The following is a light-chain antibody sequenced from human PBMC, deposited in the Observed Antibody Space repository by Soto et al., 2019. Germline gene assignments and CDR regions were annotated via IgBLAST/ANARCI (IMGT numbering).Light chain of an antibody. CDR2: DNN. CDR3: GTCDSSLSTGL. J-gene: IGLJ2*01. Sequence: QSVLTQPPSVSAAPGQKVTISCSGSTFNIGNNFVSWYQQLPGTAPKLLIYDNNKRPSGIPDRFSGSKSGTSATLGITGLQTGDEADYYCGTCDSSLSTGLFGVATKVTVL. V-gene: IGLV1-51*01. CDR1: TFNIGNNF.